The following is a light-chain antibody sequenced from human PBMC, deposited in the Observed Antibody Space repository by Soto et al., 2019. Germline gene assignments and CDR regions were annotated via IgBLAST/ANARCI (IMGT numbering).Light chain of an antibody. CDR1: QSVSSN. CDR2: GAS. V-gene: IGKV3-15*01. J-gene: IGKJ1*01. CDR3: QQYNNWPPWT. Sequence: EIVMTQSPATLSVSPGERATLSCRASQSVSSNLAWSQQKPGQAPRLLIYGASTRATGIPARFSGSGSGTEFTLTISSLQSEDFAVYYCQQYNNWPPWTFGQGTKEEIK.